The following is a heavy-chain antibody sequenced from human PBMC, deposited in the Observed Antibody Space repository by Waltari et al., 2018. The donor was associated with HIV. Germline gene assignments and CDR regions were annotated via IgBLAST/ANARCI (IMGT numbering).Heavy chain of an antibody. Sequence: QLQLQESGPGLVKPSETLSLTCTVAGGSIISNVYYWGWIRQPPGKGLEWIGSVYYSGSTYYTPSLKSRVTISVDTSKKQFYLRLRSVTAADTAVYYCAPRDYGDYQFDYWGRGTLVTVSS. J-gene: IGHJ4*02. D-gene: IGHD4-17*01. CDR3: APRDYGDYQFDY. CDR1: GGSIISNVYY. V-gene: IGHV4-39*01. CDR2: VYYSGST.